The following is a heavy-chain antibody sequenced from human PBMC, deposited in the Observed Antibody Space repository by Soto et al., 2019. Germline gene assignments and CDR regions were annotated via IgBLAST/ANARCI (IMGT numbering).Heavy chain of an antibody. D-gene: IGHD3-9*01. Sequence: GGSLRLSCAASGFTFSSYAMSWVRQAPGKGLEWVSAISGSGGSTYYADSVKGRFTISRDNSKNTLYLQMNSLRAEDTAVYYCAKGVEGYFDWLLTPSDYWGQGTLVTVSS. CDR3: AKGVEGYFDWLLTPSDY. V-gene: IGHV3-23*01. J-gene: IGHJ4*02. CDR2: ISGSGGST. CDR1: GFTFSSYA.